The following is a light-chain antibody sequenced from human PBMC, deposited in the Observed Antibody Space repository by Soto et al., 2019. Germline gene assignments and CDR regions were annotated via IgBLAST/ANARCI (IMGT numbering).Light chain of an antibody. J-gene: IGKJ3*01. CDR2: GAS. Sequence: EIVMTQSPATLSVSPGERATLSCRASQSVSSNLSWYQQKPGQAPRLLLYGASTRATGIPARFSGSGSGTEFTLTISRLKSEDFAVYYCQQNNNWPPGVTFGPGTKVDIK. CDR1: QSVSSN. V-gene: IGKV3-15*01. CDR3: QQNNNWPPGVT.